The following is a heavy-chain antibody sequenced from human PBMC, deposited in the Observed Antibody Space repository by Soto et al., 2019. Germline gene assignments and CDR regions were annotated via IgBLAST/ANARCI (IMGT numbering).Heavy chain of an antibody. CDR1: CGSFTGHF. CDR3: ARAKFESTGWHQFDI. Sequence: SETLSLTCTVSCGSFTGHFWSWVRQPPGKGLEWIGEVSHSGNTKYYPSLRSRGTLSVDLSNNQISLALTSVTAADTAVYYCARAKFESTGWHQFDIWGQGTLVTVSS. V-gene: IGHV4-34*01. CDR2: VSHSGNT. D-gene: IGHD7-27*01. J-gene: IGHJ4*02.